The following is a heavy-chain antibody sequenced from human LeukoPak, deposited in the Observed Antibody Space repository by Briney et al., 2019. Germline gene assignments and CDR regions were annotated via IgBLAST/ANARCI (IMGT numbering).Heavy chain of an antibody. V-gene: IGHV2-5*02. J-gene: IGHJ4*02. CDR3: ARIYSYGASDYFDY. Sequence: SGPTLVKPTQTLTLTCTFSGFSLSTSGVGVGWIRQPPGKALEWLALIYWDDDKRYSPSLKSRLTITKDTSKNQVVLTMTSMDPVDTATYYCARIYSYGASDYFDYWGQGTLVTVSS. D-gene: IGHD5-18*01. CDR1: GFSLSTSGVG. CDR2: IYWDDDK.